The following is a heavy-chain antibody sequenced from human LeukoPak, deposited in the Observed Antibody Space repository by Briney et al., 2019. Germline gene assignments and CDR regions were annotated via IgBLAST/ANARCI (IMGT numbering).Heavy chain of an antibody. D-gene: IGHD2-2*01. V-gene: IGHV3-30-3*01. CDR2: ISYDGSNK. CDR1: GFTFSSYA. J-gene: IGHJ4*02. CDR3: ARGLGYCSSTSCYGY. Sequence: GGSLRLSCAASGFTFSSYAMHWVRQAPGKGLEWVAVISYDGSNKYYADSVKGRFTISRDNSKNTLYLQMNSLRAEDTAVYYCARGLGYCSSTSCYGYWGQGTLVTVSS.